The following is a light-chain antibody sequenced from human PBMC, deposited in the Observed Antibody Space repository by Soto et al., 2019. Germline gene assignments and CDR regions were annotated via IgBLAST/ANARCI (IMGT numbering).Light chain of an antibody. V-gene: IGLV2-14*01. J-gene: IGLJ1*01. Sequence: QSVMTQPASVSGSPGQWITISCTGSSSDIGGYNYVSWYQQYPGKAPKVIIYEVSSRPSGVSDRFSGSKSGNTASLTISGLHAEDEADYYCSSYTSTSTLDVFGTGTKVTVL. CDR2: EVS. CDR3: SSYTSTSTLDV. CDR1: SSDIGGYNY.